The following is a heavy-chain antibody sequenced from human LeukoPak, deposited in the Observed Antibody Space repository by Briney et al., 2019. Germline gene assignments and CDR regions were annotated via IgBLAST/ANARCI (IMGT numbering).Heavy chain of an antibody. CDR2: ISGSGTST. J-gene: IGHJ4*02. CDR1: GFTFSSSA. Sequence: PGGSLRLSCAASGFTFSSSALSWVRQAPGKGLEWVSTISGSGTSTYYADSVKGRFTISRDNSKKTLYLQMNSLRVEDTAVYYCAKGARSTVASAGDYWGQGTLVSVST. D-gene: IGHD1-1*01. V-gene: IGHV3-23*01. CDR3: AKGARSTVASAGDY.